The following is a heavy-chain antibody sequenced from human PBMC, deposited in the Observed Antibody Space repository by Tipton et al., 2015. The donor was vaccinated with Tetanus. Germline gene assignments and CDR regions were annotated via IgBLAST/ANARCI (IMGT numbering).Heavy chain of an antibody. CDR1: GYTFTSYG. J-gene: IGHJ4*02. CDR2: ISAYNGNT. D-gene: IGHD6-13*01. V-gene: IGHV1-18*01. Sequence: QLVQSGAEVKEPGASVKVSCKASGYTFTSYGISWVRQAPGQGLEWMGWISAYNGNTNYAQKLQGRVTMTTDTSTSTAYMELRSLGTDDPAGYYWARVGANYIAAAVQTTHWGQGTLVPVSS. CDR3: ARVGANYIAAAVQTTH.